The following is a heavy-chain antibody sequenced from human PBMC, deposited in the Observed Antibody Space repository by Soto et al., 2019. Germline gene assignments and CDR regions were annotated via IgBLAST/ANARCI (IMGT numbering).Heavy chain of an antibody. CDR1: GGSISSYY. J-gene: IGHJ6*02. Sequence: SETLSLTCTVSGGSISSYYWSWIRQPPGKGLEWIGYIYYSGSTNYNPSLKSRVTISVDTSKNQFSLKLSSVTAADTAVYYCARNRLFYGDYGHYGMDVWGQGTTVTVSS. D-gene: IGHD4-17*01. V-gene: IGHV4-59*01. CDR3: ARNRLFYGDYGHYGMDV. CDR2: IYYSGST.